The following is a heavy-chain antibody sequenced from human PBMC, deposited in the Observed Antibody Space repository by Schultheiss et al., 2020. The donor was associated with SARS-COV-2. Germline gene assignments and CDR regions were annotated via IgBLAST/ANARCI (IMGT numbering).Heavy chain of an antibody. CDR1: GGSISSGGYS. CDR2: IYYSGST. J-gene: IGHJ6*02. CDR3: ARGTAARQFYYYGMDV. D-gene: IGHD6-6*01. V-gene: IGHV4-61*08. Sequence: SETLSLTCAVSGGSISSGGYSWSWIRQPPGKGLEWIGYIYYSGSTNYNPSLKSRVTISLDTSKNQFSLKLDSMTAADTAVYYCARGTAARQFYYYGMDVWGQGTTVTVSS.